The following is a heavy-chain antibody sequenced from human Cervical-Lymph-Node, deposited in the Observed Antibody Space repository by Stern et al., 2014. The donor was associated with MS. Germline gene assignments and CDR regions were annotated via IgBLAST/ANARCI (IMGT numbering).Heavy chain of an antibody. CDR2: IYYTGST. J-gene: IGHJ6*02. CDR3: ASQTGTMEGYYYYGMDV. Sequence: QVQLQESGPGLVKPSQTLSLTCSVSGGSISSGGHHWTWVRQHPGRGLEWIGSIYYTGSTYYNPSLKSRVNISLDTSKNQFSLKLTSLTAADTAVYYCASQTGTMEGYYYYGMDVWGQGTTVTFSS. D-gene: IGHD1-1*01. CDR1: GGSISSGGHH. V-gene: IGHV4-31*03.